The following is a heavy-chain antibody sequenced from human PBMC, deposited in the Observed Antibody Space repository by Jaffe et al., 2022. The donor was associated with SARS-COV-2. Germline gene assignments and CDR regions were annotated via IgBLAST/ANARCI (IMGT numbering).Heavy chain of an antibody. CDR3: ARQGWGGIVVVPAATLFEEFDY. V-gene: IGHV4-39*01. J-gene: IGHJ4*02. D-gene: IGHD2-2*01. CDR1: GGSISSSSYY. CDR2: IYYSGST. Sequence: QLQLQESGPGLVKPSETLSLTCTVSGGSISSSSYYWGWIRQPPGKGLEWIGSIYYSGSTYYNPSLKSRVTISVDTSKNQFSLKLSSVTAADTAVYYCARQGWGGIVVVPAATLFEEFDYWGQGTLVTVSS.